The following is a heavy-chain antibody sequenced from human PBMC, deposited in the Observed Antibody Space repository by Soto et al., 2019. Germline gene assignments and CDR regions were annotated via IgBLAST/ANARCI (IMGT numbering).Heavy chain of an antibody. CDR3: AKDAITMVRGVISYYGMDV. D-gene: IGHD3-10*01. J-gene: IGHJ6*02. CDR1: GFTFDDYA. Sequence: EVQLVESGGGLVQPGRSLRLSCAASGFTFDDYAMHWVRQAPGKGLEWVSGISWNSGSIGYADSLKGRFTISRDNAKNSLYLQMNSLRAEDTALYYCAKDAITMVRGVISYYGMDVWGQGTTVTVSS. CDR2: ISWNSGSI. V-gene: IGHV3-9*01.